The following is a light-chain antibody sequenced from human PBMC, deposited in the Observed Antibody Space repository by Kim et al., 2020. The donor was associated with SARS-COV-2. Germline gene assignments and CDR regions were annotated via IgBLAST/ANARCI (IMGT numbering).Light chain of an antibody. CDR1: QRINSH. CDR2: AAS. CDR3: QQCYITPFT. J-gene: IGKJ3*01. V-gene: IGKV1-39*01. Sequence: DIQMTQSPSSLSASVGDRVTITCRTSQRINSHLNWYHQKPGKAPKLLIYAASTMHSGIPSRFSGSGSETDFTLTISSLQPEDFAIYFCQQCYITPFTFGPGTKVDIK.